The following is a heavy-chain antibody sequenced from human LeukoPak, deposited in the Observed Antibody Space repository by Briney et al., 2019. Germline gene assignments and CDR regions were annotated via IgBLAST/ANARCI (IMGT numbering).Heavy chain of an antibody. CDR1: GGSISSSSYY. Sequence: SETLSLTCTVSGGSISSSSYYWGWIRQPPGKGLEGIGGIYESGSTYYNPSLKRRVTISVDTSKNQFSLKLSSVTAADTAVYYCARLMAYYGSGNVYWGQGTLVTVSS. V-gene: IGHV4-39*01. CDR3: ARLMAYYGSGNVY. J-gene: IGHJ4*02. CDR2: IYESGST. D-gene: IGHD3-10*01.